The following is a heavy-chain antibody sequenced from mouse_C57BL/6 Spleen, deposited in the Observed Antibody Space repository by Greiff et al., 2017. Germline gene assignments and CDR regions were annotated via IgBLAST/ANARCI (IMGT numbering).Heavy chain of an antibody. D-gene: IGHD3-1*01. V-gene: IGHV1-54*01. CDR1: GYAFTNYL. CDR3: ARRAGYYVGY. CDR2: INPGSGGT. J-gene: IGHJ2*01. Sequence: VQLQQSGAELVRPGTSVKVSCKASGYAFTNYLIEWVKQRPGQGLEWIGVINPGSGGTNYNEKFKGKATLTADKSSSTAYMQLSSLTSEDSAVYFCARRAGYYVGYWGQGTTLTVSS.